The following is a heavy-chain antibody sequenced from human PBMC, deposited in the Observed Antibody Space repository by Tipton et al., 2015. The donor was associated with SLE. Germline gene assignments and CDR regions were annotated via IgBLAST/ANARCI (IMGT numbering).Heavy chain of an antibody. CDR1: GGSISSSSYY. CDR2: IYHSGST. J-gene: IGHJ4*02. V-gene: IGHV4-39*07. Sequence: TLSLTCTVSGGSISSSSYYWGWIRQPPGKGLEWIGEIYHSGSTNYNPSLKSRVTISVDKSKNQFSLKLSSVTAADTAVYYCARAEQQREPFDYWGQGTLVTVSS. D-gene: IGHD6-13*01. CDR3: ARAEQQREPFDY.